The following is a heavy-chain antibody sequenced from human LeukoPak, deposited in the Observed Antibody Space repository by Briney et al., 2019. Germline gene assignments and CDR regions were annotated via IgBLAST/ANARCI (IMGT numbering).Heavy chain of an antibody. D-gene: IGHD6-13*01. CDR2: INPNSGGT. V-gene: IGHV1-2*02. Sequence: ASVKVSCKASGYTFTGYYMHWVRQAPGQGLEWMGWINPNSGGTNYAQKFQGRVTMTRDTSISTAYMELSRLRSDDTAVYYRARTSAADKGFDYWGQGTLVTVSS. CDR3: ARTSAADKGFDY. CDR1: GYTFTGYY. J-gene: IGHJ4*02.